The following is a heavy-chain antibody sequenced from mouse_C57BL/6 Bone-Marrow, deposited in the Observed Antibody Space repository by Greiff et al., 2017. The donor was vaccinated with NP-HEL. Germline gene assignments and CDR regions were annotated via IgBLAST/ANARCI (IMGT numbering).Heavy chain of an antibody. V-gene: IGHV5-6*01. J-gene: IGHJ3*01. CDR1: GFTFSSYG. CDR3: ARPPSYDYDWFAY. Sequence: EVKVVESGGDLVKPGGSLKLSCAASGFTFSSYGMSWVRQTPDKRLEWVATISSGGSYTYYPDSVKGRFTISRANAKNTLYLQMSSLKSEDTAMYYGARPPSYDYDWFAYWGQGTLVTVSA. D-gene: IGHD2-4*01. CDR2: ISSGGSYT.